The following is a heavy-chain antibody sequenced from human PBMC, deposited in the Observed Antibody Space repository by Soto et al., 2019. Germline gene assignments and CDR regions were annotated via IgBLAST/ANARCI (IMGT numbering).Heavy chain of an antibody. Sequence: GSLRLSCAASGFTFSSYAMSWVRQAPGKGLEWVSAISGSGGSTYYADSVKGRFTISRDNSKNTLYLQMNSLRAEDTAVYYCAKASRRIAVAGTWTWFDPWGQGTLVTVSS. V-gene: IGHV3-23*01. CDR3: AKASRRIAVAGTWTWFDP. CDR1: GFTFSSYA. CDR2: ISGSGGST. D-gene: IGHD6-19*01. J-gene: IGHJ5*02.